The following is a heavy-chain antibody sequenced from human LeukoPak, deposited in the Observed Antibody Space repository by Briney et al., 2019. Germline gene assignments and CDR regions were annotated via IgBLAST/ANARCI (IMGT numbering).Heavy chain of an antibody. Sequence: PGGSLRLSCAASGFTFSNYAMSWVRQAPGKGLEWVSTISGNDGTTYYADSVKGRFTISRDNSNNTLYLQMNSLRAEDTAVYYCAKDKVFSSSGWYGLDSDYYYYYMDVWGKGTTVTISS. D-gene: IGHD6-19*01. CDR1: GFTFSNYA. J-gene: IGHJ6*03. CDR2: ISGNDGTT. CDR3: AKDKVFSSSGWYGLDSDYYYYYMDV. V-gene: IGHV3-23*01.